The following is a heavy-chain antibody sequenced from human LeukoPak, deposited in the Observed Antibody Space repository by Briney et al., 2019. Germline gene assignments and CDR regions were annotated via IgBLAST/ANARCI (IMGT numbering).Heavy chain of an antibody. Sequence: PSETLSLTCAVSGFSLSSGYYWGWIRQPPRKGLEGIGSIHHSGTTYYNPSLKSRVAISVDTSKNQFSLNLSSVTAADTAVYYCARPFKDTTVTSGFDYWGQGTLVTVSS. D-gene: IGHD4-17*01. V-gene: IGHV4-38-2*01. CDR1: GFSLSSGYY. J-gene: IGHJ4*02. CDR2: IHHSGTT. CDR3: ARPFKDTTVTSGFDY.